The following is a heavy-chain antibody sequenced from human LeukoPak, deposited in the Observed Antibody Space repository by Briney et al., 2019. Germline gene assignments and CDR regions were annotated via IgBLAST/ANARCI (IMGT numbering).Heavy chain of an antibody. Sequence: SETLSLTCAVYGGSFSGYYWSWIRQPPGKGLEWIGEINHSGSTNYNPSLKSRVTISVDTSKNQFSLKLSSVTAADTAVYYCARSVYFDYWGQGTLVTVSS. CDR2: INHSGST. J-gene: IGHJ4*02. V-gene: IGHV4-34*01. CDR1: GGSFSGYY. CDR3: ARSVYFDY.